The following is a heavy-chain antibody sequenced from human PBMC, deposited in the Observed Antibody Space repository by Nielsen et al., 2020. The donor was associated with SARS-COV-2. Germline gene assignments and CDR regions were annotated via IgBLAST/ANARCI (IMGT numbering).Heavy chain of an antibody. D-gene: IGHD6-19*01. CDR3: ARLSGSSGWSGY. V-gene: IGHV3-30*03. CDR2: ISYDGSIK. Sequence: GESLKISCAASGFTFSSYGMHWVRQAPGKGLEWVAVISYDGSIKYYADSVKGRFTISRDNSKNTLYLQMNSLRAEDTAVYYCARLSGSSGWSGYWGQGTLVTVSS. CDR1: GFTFSSYG. J-gene: IGHJ4*02.